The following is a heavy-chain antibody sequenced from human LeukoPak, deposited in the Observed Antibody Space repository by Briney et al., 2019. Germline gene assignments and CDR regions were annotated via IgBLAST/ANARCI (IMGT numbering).Heavy chain of an antibody. D-gene: IGHD3-9*01. CDR3: ARDRYFDWPYYYGMDV. J-gene: IGHJ6*02. CDR2: INHSGST. Sequence: PSETLSLTCTVSGGSISSYYWSWIRQPPGKGLEWIGEINHSGSTNYNPSLKSRVTISVDTSKNQFSLKLSSVTAADTAVYYCARDRYFDWPYYYGMDVWGQGTTVTVSS. CDR1: GGSISSYY. V-gene: IGHV4-34*01.